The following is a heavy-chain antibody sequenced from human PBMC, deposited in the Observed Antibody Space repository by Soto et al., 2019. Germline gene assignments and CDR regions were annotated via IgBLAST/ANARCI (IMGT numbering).Heavy chain of an antibody. J-gene: IGHJ5*02. D-gene: IGHD2-15*01. CDR2: IYYSGST. V-gene: IGHV4-39*01. CDR3: ARHHCSGGSCYSGWFDP. CDR1: GGSISSSSYY. Sequence: SETLSLTCTVSGGSISSSSYYWGWIRQPPGKGLEWIGSIYYSGSTYYNPSLKSRVTISVDTSKNQFSLKLSSVTAADTAVYYCARHHCSGGSCYSGWFDPWGQGTLVTVSS.